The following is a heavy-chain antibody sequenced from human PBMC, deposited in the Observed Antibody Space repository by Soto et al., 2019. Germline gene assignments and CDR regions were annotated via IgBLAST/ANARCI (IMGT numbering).Heavy chain of an antibody. CDR3: ARGNTPLDY. V-gene: IGHV4-30-4*01. D-gene: IGHD2-15*01. CDR2: IYYSGST. CDR1: GGSISSGDYY. Sequence: SETLSLTCTVSGGSISSGDYYWSWIRQPPGKGLEWIGYIYYSGSTYYNPSLKSRVTISVDTSKDQFSLKVSSVTAADTAVYYCARGNTPLDYWGQGTLVTVSS. J-gene: IGHJ4*02.